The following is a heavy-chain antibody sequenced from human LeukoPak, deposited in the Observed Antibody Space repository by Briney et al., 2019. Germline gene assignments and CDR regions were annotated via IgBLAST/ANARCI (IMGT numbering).Heavy chain of an antibody. Sequence: GGSLRLSCAASGFTFSSYEMNWVRQAPGKGLEWVSYISSSGSTIYYADSVKGRFTISRDNAKNSLYLQMNSLRAEDTAVYYCARDVGSYMDVWGKGTTVTISS. CDR1: GFTFSSYE. D-gene: IGHD2-15*01. V-gene: IGHV3-48*03. J-gene: IGHJ6*03. CDR3: ARDVGSYMDV. CDR2: ISSSGSTI.